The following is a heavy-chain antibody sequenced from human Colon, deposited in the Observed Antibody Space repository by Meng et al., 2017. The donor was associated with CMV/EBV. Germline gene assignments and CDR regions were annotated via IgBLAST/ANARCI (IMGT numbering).Heavy chain of an antibody. CDR3: AREAGPFFGVIVYDS. D-gene: IGHD3-3*01. CDR1: GGSPSVYN. V-gene: IGHV4-34*01. CDR2: INQSGST. J-gene: IGHJ4*02. Sequence: VQPLQWRAGMLKPSATLSLTCGACGGSPSVYNWTWIRKSPGKGLEWIGEINQSGSTNYNPSLKSRVTVSVDTSKNQFSLRVTSVTAADSALYYCAREAGPFFGVIVYDSWGQGTLVTVSS.